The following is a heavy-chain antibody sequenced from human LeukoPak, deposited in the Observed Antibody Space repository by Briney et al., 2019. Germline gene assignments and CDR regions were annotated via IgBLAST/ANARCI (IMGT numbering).Heavy chain of an antibody. CDR3: AGNYYDSSGLAY. Sequence: GGSLRLSCAASGFTFGSFSMNWVRQAPGKGLEWVSAISGSGGSTYYADSVKGRFTISRDNSKNTLYLQMNSLRAEDTAVYYCAGNYYDSSGLAYWGQGTLVTVSS. D-gene: IGHD3-22*01. V-gene: IGHV3-23*01. CDR2: ISGSGGST. J-gene: IGHJ4*02. CDR1: GFTFGSFS.